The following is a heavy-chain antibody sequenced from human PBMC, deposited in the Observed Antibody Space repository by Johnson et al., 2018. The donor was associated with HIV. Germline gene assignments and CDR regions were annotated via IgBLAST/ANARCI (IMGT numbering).Heavy chain of an antibody. J-gene: IGHJ3*02. CDR3: TTVDCGGDCYSGHAFDI. CDR2: IKSKTDGGTT. D-gene: IGHD2-21*01. V-gene: IGHV3-15*01. CDR1: GFTVSSNY. Sequence: VQLVESGGGLIQPGGSLRLSCAASGFTVSSNYMSWVRQAPGKGLEWVGRIKSKTDGGTTDYAAPVKGRFTIARDDSKNTLYLQMNSLKTEDTAVYYCTTVDCGGDCYSGHAFDIWGQGTMVTVSS.